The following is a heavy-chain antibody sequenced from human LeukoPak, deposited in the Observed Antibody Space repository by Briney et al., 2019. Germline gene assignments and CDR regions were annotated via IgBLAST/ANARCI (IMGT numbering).Heavy chain of an antibody. D-gene: IGHD6-13*01. CDR2: IGSSGITI. J-gene: IGHJ4*02. Sequence: GGSLRLSCAASGFPFSDYYMSWIRQAPGKGLEWVTYIGSSGITIYYADSVKGRFTISRDNAKNSLSLQMNSLRAEDTAVYYCARGIAAADRAARMDYWGQGTLVTVSS. V-gene: IGHV3-11*01. CDR1: GFPFSDYY. CDR3: ARGIAAADRAARMDY.